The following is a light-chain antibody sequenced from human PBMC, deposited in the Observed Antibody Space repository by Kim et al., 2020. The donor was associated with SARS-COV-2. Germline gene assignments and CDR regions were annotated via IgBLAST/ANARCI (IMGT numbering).Light chain of an antibody. CDR3: QHFNDYPLT. J-gene: IGKJ4*01. Sequence: AIQLTQSPSSLFASVGDRVTITCRASQGISSALAWYQQKPGKSPKLLIYDASTLEGGAPSRFSGGGSGTDFTLTISSLQPEDFATYYCQHFNDYPLTFGGGTKVDIK. V-gene: IGKV1D-13*01. CDR1: QGISSA. CDR2: DAS.